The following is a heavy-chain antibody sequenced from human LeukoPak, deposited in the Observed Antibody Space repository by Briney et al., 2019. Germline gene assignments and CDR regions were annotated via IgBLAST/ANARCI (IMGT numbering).Heavy chain of an antibody. CDR2: IIPIFGTA. Sequence: ASVKVSCKASGGTFSSYAISWVRQAPGQGLEWMGGIIPIFGTANYAQKFQGRVTITADESTSTAYMELSSLRSEDTAVYYCARDGGNDSGSSFPQNWFDPWGQGTLVTVPS. V-gene: IGHV1-69*13. CDR3: ARDGGNDSGSSFPQNWFDP. CDR1: GGTFSSYA. J-gene: IGHJ5*02. D-gene: IGHD6-13*01.